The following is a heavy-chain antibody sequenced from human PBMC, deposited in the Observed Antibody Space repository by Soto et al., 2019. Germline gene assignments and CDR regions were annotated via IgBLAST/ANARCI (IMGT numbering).Heavy chain of an antibody. CDR2: INAGNGNT. Sequence: QVQLVQSGAEVKKPGASVKVSCKASGYTFTSYAMHWVRQAPGQRLEWMGWINAGNGNTKYSQKFQGRVTITRDTSASTVYMELSSLRSEDTAVYYCARATTMVRGVISNWFDPWGQGTLVTVSS. CDR1: GYTFTSYA. V-gene: IGHV1-3*01. D-gene: IGHD3-10*01. CDR3: ARATTMVRGVISNWFDP. J-gene: IGHJ5*02.